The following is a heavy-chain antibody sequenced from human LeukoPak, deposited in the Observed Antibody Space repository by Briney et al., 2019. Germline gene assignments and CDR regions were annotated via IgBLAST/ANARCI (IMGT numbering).Heavy chain of an antibody. J-gene: IGHJ3*02. CDR3: ARDSVWFGESHDAFDI. CDR2: IYTSGST. Sequence: PSETLSLTCTVSGGSISSYYWSWIRQPAGKGLEWIGRIYTSGSTNYNPSLKSRVTMSVDTSKNQFSLKLSSVTAADTAVYYCARDSVWFGESHDAFDIWGLGTMVTVSS. V-gene: IGHV4-4*07. CDR1: GGSISSYY. D-gene: IGHD3-10*01.